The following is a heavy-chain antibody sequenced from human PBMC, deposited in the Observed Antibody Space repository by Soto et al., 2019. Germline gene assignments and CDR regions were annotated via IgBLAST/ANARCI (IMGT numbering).Heavy chain of an antibody. CDR2: IKQDGSEK. Sequence: GGSLRLSCAASGFTFSSYWMSWVRQAPGKGLEWVANIKQDGSEKYYVDSVKGRFTISRDNAKNSLYLQMNSLRAEDTAVYYCARDTIIPHYYYYYMDVWGKGTTVTVSS. CDR3: ARDTIIPHYYYYYMDV. J-gene: IGHJ6*03. D-gene: IGHD1-1*01. CDR1: GFTFSSYW. V-gene: IGHV3-7*01.